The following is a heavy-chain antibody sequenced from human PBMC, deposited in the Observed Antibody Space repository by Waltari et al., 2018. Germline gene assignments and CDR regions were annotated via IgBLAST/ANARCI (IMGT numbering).Heavy chain of an antibody. Sequence: RGSGMHWVRQAPGKGLEWVAGISYDGKKQNYIDSVRGRFTISRDNSKNTLYLQMNSLTIGDTSIYYCTKGNDYSDSWGQGTLVSVSS. V-gene: IGHV3-30*18. CDR1: RGSG. J-gene: IGHJ4*02. CDR3: TKGNDYSDS. CDR2: ISYDGKKQ.